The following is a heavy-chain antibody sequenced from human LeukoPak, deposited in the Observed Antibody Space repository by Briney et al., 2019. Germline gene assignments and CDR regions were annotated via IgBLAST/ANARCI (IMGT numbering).Heavy chain of an antibody. CDR2: ISSSSSYI. Sequence: GGSLRLSCAASGFTFSSYSMNCVRQAPGKGLEWVSSISSSSSYIYYADSVKGRFTISRDNAKNSLYLQMNSLRAEDTAVYYCARDRGYSYGCFDYWGQGTLVTVSS. CDR3: ARDRGYSYGCFDY. D-gene: IGHD5-18*01. CDR1: GFTFSSYS. J-gene: IGHJ4*02. V-gene: IGHV3-21*01.